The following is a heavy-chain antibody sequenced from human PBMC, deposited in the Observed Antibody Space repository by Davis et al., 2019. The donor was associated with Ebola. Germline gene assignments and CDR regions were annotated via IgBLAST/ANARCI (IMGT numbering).Heavy chain of an antibody. J-gene: IGHJ4*02. CDR3: ARRVGARSGFGN. CDR2: ISGSGGST. Sequence: GESLKISCAASGFTFSSYAMSWVRQAPGKGLEWVSAISGSGGSTYYADSVKGRFTISRDNSKNTLYLQMNSLRAEDTAVYYCARRVGARSGFGNWGQGTLVTVSS. D-gene: IGHD1-26*01. V-gene: IGHV3-23*01. CDR1: GFTFSSYA.